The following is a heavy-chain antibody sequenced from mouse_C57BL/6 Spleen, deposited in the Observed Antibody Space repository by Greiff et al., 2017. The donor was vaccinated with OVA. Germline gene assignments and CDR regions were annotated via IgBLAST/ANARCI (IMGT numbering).Heavy chain of an antibody. CDR2: IDPSDSYT. J-gene: IGHJ2*01. CDR1: GYTFTSYW. D-gene: IGHD4-1*01. CDR3: ARGTGTDY. Sequence: QVQLQQPGAELVMPGASVKLSCKASGYTFTSYWMHWVKQRPGQGLEWIGEIDPSDSYTNYNQKFKGKSTLTVDKYSSTAYMQLSSLTSEDSAVYYCARGTGTDYWGQGTTLTVSS. V-gene: IGHV1-69*01.